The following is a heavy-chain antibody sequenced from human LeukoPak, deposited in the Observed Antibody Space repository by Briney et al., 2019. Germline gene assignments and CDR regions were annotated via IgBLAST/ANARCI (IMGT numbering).Heavy chain of an antibody. CDR2: ISAYNGNT. CDR1: GYTFTSYG. J-gene: IGHJ3*02. D-gene: IGHD6-13*01. V-gene: IGHV1-18*01. CDR3: ARRRYSSSWYSYIVAFDI. Sequence: GASVKVSCKASGYTFTSYGISWVRQAPGQGLEWMGWISAYNGNTNYAQKLQGRVTMTTDTSTSTAYMELRSLRSDDTAVYYCARRRYSSSWYSYIVAFDIWGQGTMVTVSS.